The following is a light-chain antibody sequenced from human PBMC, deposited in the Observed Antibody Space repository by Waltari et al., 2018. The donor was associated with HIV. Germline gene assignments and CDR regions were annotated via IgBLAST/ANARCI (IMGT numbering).Light chain of an antibody. Sequence: EIVMTQSPATLSVSPGERATLSCRASQSVSSNLAWYQQKPGQAPRFSGSGSGTEFTLTISSLQSEDFAVYYCQQYNNWRTFGQGTKVEIK. J-gene: IGKJ1*01. V-gene: IGKV3-15*01. CDR3: QQYNNWRT. CDR1: QSVSSN.